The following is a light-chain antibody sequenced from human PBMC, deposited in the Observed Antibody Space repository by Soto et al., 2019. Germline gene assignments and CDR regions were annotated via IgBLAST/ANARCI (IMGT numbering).Light chain of an antibody. CDR3: ISFTTSTTLYI. J-gene: IGLJ1*01. CDR1: SSDIGGYNY. CDR2: EVS. Sequence: QSALALPASVSGSPGQSITISCTGTSSDIGGYNYVSWYQQHPGKVPKLIIFEVSTRPSGVSNRFSGSKSGNTASLTISGIQADDEADYYCISFTTSTTLYIFGTGTKVT. V-gene: IGLV2-14*01.